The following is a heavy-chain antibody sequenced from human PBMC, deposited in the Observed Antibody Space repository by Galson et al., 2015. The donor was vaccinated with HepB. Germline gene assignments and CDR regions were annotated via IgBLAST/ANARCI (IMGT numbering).Heavy chain of an antibody. CDR3: ASLPSRAPLARNYYDSSGYHDY. D-gene: IGHD3-22*01. CDR2: ISYDGSNK. J-gene: IGHJ4*02. V-gene: IGHV3-30*04. Sequence: SLRLSCAASGFTFSSYAMHWVRQAPGKGLEWVAVISYDGSNKYYADSVKGRFTISRDNSKNTLYLQMNSLRAEDTAVYYCASLPSRAPLARNYYDSSGYHDYWGQGTLVTVSS. CDR1: GFTFSSYA.